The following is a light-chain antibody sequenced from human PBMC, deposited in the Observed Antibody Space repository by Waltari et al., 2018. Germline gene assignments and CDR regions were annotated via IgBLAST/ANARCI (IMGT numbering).Light chain of an antibody. CDR1: SSDVGGYNY. CDR2: DVS. V-gene: IGLV2-14*01. CDR3: SSYTSSSIWV. Sequence: QSALPQPASVSGAPGQSITISCTGTSSDVGGYNYVSWYQQHPGKAPKLMIYDVSKRPSGVSNRFSGSKSGNTASLTISGLQAEDEADYYCSSYTSSSIWVFGGGTKLTVL. J-gene: IGLJ3*02.